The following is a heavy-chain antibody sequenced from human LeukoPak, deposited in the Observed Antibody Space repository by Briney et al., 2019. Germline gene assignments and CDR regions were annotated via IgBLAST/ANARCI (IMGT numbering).Heavy chain of an antibody. J-gene: IGHJ4*02. CDR2: IYYSGST. D-gene: IGHD6-19*01. Sequence: PSETLSLTCTVSGGSISSYYWSWIRQPPGKGLEWMGYIYYSGSTNYNPSPKSRVTISVDTSKNQFSLKLSSVTAADTAVYYCARQTLRIAVAVYYFDYWGQGTLVTVSS. V-gene: IGHV4-59*08. CDR1: GGSISSYY. CDR3: ARQTLRIAVAVYYFDY.